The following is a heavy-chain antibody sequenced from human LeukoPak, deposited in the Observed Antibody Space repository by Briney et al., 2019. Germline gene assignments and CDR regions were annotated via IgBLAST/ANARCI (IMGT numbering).Heavy chain of an antibody. D-gene: IGHD6-25*01. CDR3: ARVADSSAGGWFDP. V-gene: IGHV1-18*01. J-gene: IGHJ5*02. Sequence: GASVKVSCKASGYTFTSYGISWVRQAPGQGHEWMGWISAYNGNTNYAQKLQGRVTMTTDTSTSIAYMELRSLRSDDTAVYYCARVADSSAGGWFDPWGQGTLVTVSS. CDR1: GYTFTSYG. CDR2: ISAYNGNT.